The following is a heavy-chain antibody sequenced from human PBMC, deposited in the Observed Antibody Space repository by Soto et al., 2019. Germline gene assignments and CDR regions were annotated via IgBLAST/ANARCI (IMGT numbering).Heavy chain of an antibody. D-gene: IGHD5-18*01. V-gene: IGHV3-23*01. CDR1: GFTFSSYA. CDR3: ARYIPGVRHYGMDV. CDR2: IGESGTPT. J-gene: IGHJ6*02. Sequence: EVQLLESGGVLVQPGGSLRLSCAASGFTFSSYAMKWVRQAPGKGLEWVSLIGESGTPTYYADSVNGRFTISRDNSGNTLFLEMYSLRAEDTAVYYCARYIPGVRHYGMDVCGQVATVTAAS.